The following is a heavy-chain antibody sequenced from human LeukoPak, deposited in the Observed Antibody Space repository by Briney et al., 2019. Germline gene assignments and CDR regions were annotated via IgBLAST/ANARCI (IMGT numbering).Heavy chain of an antibody. D-gene: IGHD6-19*01. CDR2: INHSGST. CDR1: GGSFSGYY. Sequence: PSETLSLTCAVYGGSFSGYYWSWIRQPPGKGLEWIGEINHSGSTNYNPSLKSRVTISVDMSKNQFSLKLSSVTAADTAVYYCARGRGSGWNRGWFDPCGQVSLVTVSS. CDR3: ARGRGSGWNRGWFDP. J-gene: IGHJ5*01. V-gene: IGHV4-34*01.